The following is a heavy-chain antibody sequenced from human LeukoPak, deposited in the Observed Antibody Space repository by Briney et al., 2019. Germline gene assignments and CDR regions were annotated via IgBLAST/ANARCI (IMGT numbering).Heavy chain of an antibody. Sequence: GGSLRLSCAASGFTFSDYYMSWIRQAPGKGLEWVSYISSSGSTIYYADSVKGRFTISRDNAKNSLYLQMNRLRAEDTAVYYCARERGAIAVAGRRQWFDPWGQGTLVTVSS. CDR1: GFTFSDYY. CDR3: ARERGAIAVAGRRQWFDP. CDR2: ISSSGSTI. J-gene: IGHJ5*02. D-gene: IGHD6-19*01. V-gene: IGHV3-11*01.